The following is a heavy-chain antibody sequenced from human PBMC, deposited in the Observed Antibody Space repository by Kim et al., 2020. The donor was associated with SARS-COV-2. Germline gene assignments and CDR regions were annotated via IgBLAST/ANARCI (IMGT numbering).Heavy chain of an antibody. CDR1: GGSISSSSYY. Sequence: SETLSLTCTVSGGSISSSSYYWGWIRQPPGKGLEWIGSIYYSGSTYYNPSLKSRVTISVDTSKNQFSLKLSSVTAADTAVYYCAFERAYCGGDCYNDAFDIWGQGTMVTVSS. D-gene: IGHD2-21*02. CDR3: AFERAYCGGDCYNDAFDI. V-gene: IGHV4-39*01. J-gene: IGHJ3*02. CDR2: IYYSGST.